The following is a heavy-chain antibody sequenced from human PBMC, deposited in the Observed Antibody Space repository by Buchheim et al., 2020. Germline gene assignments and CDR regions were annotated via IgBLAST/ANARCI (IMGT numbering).Heavy chain of an antibody. J-gene: IGHJ6*02. Sequence: QVQLVQSGAEVKKPGSSVKVSCKASGGIFSSYAISWVRQAPGQGLEWMGGIIPIFGTANYAQKFQGRVTITADDSTCTAYMELSSLRSEDTAVYDCAGDCYGAFSGYYYYGMDVWGQGTT. CDR3: AGDCYGAFSGYYYYGMDV. D-gene: IGHD2-2*01. CDR2: IIPIFGTA. V-gene: IGHV1-69*01. CDR1: GGIFSSYA.